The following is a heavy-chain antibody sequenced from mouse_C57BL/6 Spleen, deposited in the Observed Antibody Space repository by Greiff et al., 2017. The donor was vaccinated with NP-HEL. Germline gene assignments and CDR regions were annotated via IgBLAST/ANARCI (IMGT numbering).Heavy chain of an antibody. D-gene: IGHD3-2*02. CDR1: GYTFTDYY. Sequence: EVQLQQSGPVLVKPGASVKMSCKASGYTFTDYYMNWVKQSHGKSLEWIGVINPYNGGTSYNQKFKGKATLTVDKSSSTAYMELNSLTSEDSAVYYCAQATDYAMDYWGQGTSVTVSS. CDR3: AQATDYAMDY. CDR2: INPYNGGT. V-gene: IGHV1-19*01. J-gene: IGHJ4*01.